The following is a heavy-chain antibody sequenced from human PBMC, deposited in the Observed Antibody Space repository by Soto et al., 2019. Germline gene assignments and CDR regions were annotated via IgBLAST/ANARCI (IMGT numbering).Heavy chain of an antibody. V-gene: IGHV4-31*03. J-gene: IGHJ5*02. CDR2: TYYTGKP. Sequence: TSPVAGDRLPLGGYSWTWIRPRPGEGLEWMGYTYYTGKPYYNPSLESRRTRAVDRSKNQFSLKLNSVTAADTAVYYCGRDLTSNANCSDPWGQGTLVTVYS. CDR3: GRDLTSNANCSDP. CDR1: GDRLPLGGYS. D-gene: IGHD2-2*01.